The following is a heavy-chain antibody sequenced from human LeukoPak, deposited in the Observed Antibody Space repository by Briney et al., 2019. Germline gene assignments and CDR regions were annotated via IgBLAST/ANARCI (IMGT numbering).Heavy chain of an antibody. CDR1: GFTVSSNY. Sequence: GGSLRLSCAASGFTVSSNYMSWVRQAPGKGLEWVSVIYSGGNTYDADSVKGRFTISRDNSKNTLYLQTNRLRVEDTAVYYCARNYYYYGMDVWGQGTTVTVSS. V-gene: IGHV3-53*01. J-gene: IGHJ6*02. CDR3: ARNYYYYGMDV. CDR2: IYSGGNT.